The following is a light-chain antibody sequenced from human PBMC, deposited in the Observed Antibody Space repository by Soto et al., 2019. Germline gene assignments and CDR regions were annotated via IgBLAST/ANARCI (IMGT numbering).Light chain of an antibody. V-gene: IGLV2-14*01. J-gene: IGLJ2*01. CDR2: DVS. CDR1: SSDVGGYNY. CDR3: SSYTSSSTLMV. Sequence: QSALTQPASVSGSPGQSITISCTGTSSDVGGYNYVSWYQQHPGKAPKLMIYDVSNRPSGVSNRFSGSKSVNTASLTISGLQAEDEADYYCSSYTSSSTLMVFGGGTKLTFL.